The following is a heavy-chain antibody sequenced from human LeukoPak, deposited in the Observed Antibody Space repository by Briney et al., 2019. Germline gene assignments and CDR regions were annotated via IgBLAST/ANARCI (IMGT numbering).Heavy chain of an antibody. CDR1: GFTFSSYA. CDR3: VKSGYSSIWYCPYFDY. CDR2: INSNGGST. Sequence: GGSLRLSCSAPGFTFSSYAMHWVRQAPGKGLEYVSAINSNGGSTYYADSVKGRFTISRDNPKKTLYLQMSSLRAEDTAVYYCVKSGYSSIWYCPYFDYWGQGTLVTVSS. V-gene: IGHV3-64D*06. J-gene: IGHJ4*02. D-gene: IGHD6-13*01.